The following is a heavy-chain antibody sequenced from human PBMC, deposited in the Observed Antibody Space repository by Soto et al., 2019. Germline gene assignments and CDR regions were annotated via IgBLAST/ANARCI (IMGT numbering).Heavy chain of an antibody. J-gene: IGHJ6*03. V-gene: IGHV3-11*01. CDR1: GFTFSDYY. Sequence: GGSLRLSCAASGFTFSDYYMSWIRQAPGKGLEWVSYISSSGSTIYYADSVKGRFTISRDNAKNSLYLQMNSLRAEDTAVYYCAREGTESYYYYMDVWGKGTTVTVSS. CDR3: AREGTESYYYYMDV. CDR2: ISSSGSTI.